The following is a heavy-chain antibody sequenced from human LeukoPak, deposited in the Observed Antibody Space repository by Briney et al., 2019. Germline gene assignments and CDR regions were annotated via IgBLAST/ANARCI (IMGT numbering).Heavy chain of an antibody. Sequence: ASVKVSCKASGYTFTSYDINWVRQAPGQRLEWMGQMNSHSGNTDYAQKFQGRVTMTRIISTNIAYMEVSSLRSEDTALYYCARGRHLGSGFDPWGQGTLVTVPS. D-gene: IGHD2-2*03. CDR1: GYTFTSYD. V-gene: IGHV1-8*01. CDR2: MNSHSGNT. CDR3: ARGRHLGSGFDP. J-gene: IGHJ5*02.